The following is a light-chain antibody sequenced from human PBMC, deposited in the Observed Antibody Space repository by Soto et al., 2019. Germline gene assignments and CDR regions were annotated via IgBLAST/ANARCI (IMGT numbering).Light chain of an antibody. CDR1: QSVSSSY. V-gene: IGKV3-15*01. Sequence: EMVLTQSPGTLSLSPGERATLSCRASQSVSSSYLAWYQQKPGQAPRLLIYAASTRATDVPARFSGGGSETEFTLTISSLQSEDFAVYFCQQYNIWPLWTFGQGTKVDTK. CDR3: QQYNIWPLWT. J-gene: IGKJ1*01. CDR2: AAS.